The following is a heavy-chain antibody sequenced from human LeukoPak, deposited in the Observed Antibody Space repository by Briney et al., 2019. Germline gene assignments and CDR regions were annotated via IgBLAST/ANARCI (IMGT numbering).Heavy chain of an antibody. CDR3: ARDWGFGDSEDWFDP. V-gene: IGHV4-38-2*02. D-gene: IGHD3-10*01. CDR2: VHHTGST. J-gene: IGHJ5*02. CDR1: GYSISRGYY. Sequence: PSETLSLTCNVSGYSISRGYYWGWIRQPPVKGLEWIGSVHHTGSTYYNPSLRSRVSISVDKSTNHISPEVTSVTAADTAVYYCARDWGFGDSEDWFDPWGQGTLVTVSS.